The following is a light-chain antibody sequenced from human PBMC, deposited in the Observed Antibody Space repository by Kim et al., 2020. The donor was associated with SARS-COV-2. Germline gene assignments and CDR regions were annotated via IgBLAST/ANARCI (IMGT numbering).Light chain of an antibody. J-gene: IGLJ3*02. CDR3: QAWDSSTAV. CDR2: QDS. Sequence: SYELTQPPSVSVSPGQTASITCSGDKLGDKYACWYQQKPGQSPVLVIYQDSKRPSGIPERFSGSNSGNTATLTISGTQAMDEADYYCQAWDSSTAVFGGGTQLTV. CDR1: KLGDKY. V-gene: IGLV3-1*01.